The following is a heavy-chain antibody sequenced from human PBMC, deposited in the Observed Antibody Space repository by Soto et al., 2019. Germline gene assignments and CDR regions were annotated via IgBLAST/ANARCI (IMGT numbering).Heavy chain of an antibody. CDR2: INGYTGNT. V-gene: IGHV1-18*01. CDR3: ARSWVTGKGGMDV. Sequence: QVQLVQSGAEVKKPGASVKVSCKASGYTFTSYGFSWVRQAPGQGLEWMGWINGYTGNTHYAQKFQGRVTMTTDTSPSTASMELWTLISDDTAVYYCARSWVTGKGGMDVWGQGTTVTVSS. D-gene: IGHD3-16*01. J-gene: IGHJ6*02. CDR1: GYTFTSYG.